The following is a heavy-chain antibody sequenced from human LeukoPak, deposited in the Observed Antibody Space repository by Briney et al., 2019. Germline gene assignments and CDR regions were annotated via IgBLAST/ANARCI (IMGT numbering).Heavy chain of an antibody. CDR2: IIPILGIA. D-gene: IGHD5-18*01. CDR3: AVDTALNYYFDY. CDR1: GYTFTSYA. J-gene: IGHJ4*02. Sequence: ASVKVSCKASGYTFTSYAISWVRQAPGQGLEWMGRIIPILGIANYAQKFQGRVTITADKSTSTAYMELSSLRSEDTAVYYCAVDTALNYYFDYWGQGTLVTVSS. V-gene: IGHV1-69*04.